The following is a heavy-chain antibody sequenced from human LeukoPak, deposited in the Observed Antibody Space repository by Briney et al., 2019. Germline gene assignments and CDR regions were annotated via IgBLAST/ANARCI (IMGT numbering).Heavy chain of an antibody. J-gene: IGHJ4*02. Sequence: SETLSLTCTVSGGSISSYFWSWIWQPPGKGLEWIGYIYTSGSTNYNPSLKSRVTISVDTSKNQFSLKLSSVTAADTAVYYCARHALGRYCSSTSCEYYFDYWGQGTLVTVSS. CDR3: ARHALGRYCSSTSCEYYFDY. V-gene: IGHV4-4*09. D-gene: IGHD2-2*01. CDR1: GGSISSYF. CDR2: IYTSGST.